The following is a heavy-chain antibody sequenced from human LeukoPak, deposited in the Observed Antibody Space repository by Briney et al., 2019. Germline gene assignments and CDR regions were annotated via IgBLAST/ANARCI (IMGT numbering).Heavy chain of an antibody. CDR2: IIPILGIA. CDR1: GGTFSSYA. D-gene: IGHD3-22*01. CDR3: ARDAGSYYDSSGYYYFDY. V-gene: IGHV1-69*04. J-gene: IGHJ4*02. Sequence: ASVKVSCKASGGTFSSYAISWVRQAPGQGLEWMGRIIPILGIANYAQKFQGRVTITADKSTSTAYMELSSLRSEDTAVYYCARDAGSYYDSSGYYYFDYWGQGTLVSVSS.